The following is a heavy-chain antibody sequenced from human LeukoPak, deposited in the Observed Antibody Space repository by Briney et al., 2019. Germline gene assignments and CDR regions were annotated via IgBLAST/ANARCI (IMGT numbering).Heavy chain of an antibody. J-gene: IGHJ4*02. V-gene: IGHV3-7*03. D-gene: IGHD6-13*01. CDR1: GFSFSSYW. Sequence: PGGSLRLSCAASGFSFSSYWMSWVRQAPGKGLEWVANIKQDGSEKYYVDSVKGRFTISRDNAKNSLHLQMNSLRAEDTAVYYCAVGYSSTWYHFEYWGQGTLVTVSS. CDR3: AVGYSSTWYHFEY. CDR2: IKQDGSEK.